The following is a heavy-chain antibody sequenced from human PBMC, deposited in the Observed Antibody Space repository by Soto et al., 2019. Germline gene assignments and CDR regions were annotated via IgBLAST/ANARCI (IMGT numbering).Heavy chain of an antibody. CDR2: ISYDGSNK. J-gene: IGHJ4*02. Sequence: QVQLVESGGGVVQPGRSLRLSCAASGFTFSSYAMHWVRQAPGKGLEWVAVISYDGSNKYYADSVKGRFTISRDNSKNTLYLQMNSLRAEDTAVYYCARDAAYCGCDCYMPGNFDYWGQGTLVTVSS. CDR3: ARDAAYCGCDCYMPGNFDY. V-gene: IGHV3-30*14. CDR1: GFTFSSYA. D-gene: IGHD2-21*02.